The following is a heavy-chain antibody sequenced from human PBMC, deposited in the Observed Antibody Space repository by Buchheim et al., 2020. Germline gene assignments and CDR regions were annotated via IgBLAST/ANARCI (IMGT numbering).Heavy chain of an antibody. CDR1: GFLFNYYS. V-gene: IGHV3-48*01. CDR3: VRERGGIAVAGFDY. Sequence: EVQLVESGEGVVPPGGSLRLSCAASGFLFNYYSMTWVRQAPGKGLEWVSYISGSSAPIEYADSVKGRVTISSDNDRNSLSRQMHSLRSEDTAVYYCVRERGGIAVAGFDYWGQGAL. J-gene: IGHJ4*02. CDR2: ISGSSAPI. D-gene: IGHD6-19*01.